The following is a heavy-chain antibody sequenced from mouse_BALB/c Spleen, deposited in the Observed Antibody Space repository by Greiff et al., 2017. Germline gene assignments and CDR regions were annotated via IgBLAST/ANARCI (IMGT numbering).Heavy chain of an antibody. J-gene: IGHJ4*01. CDR1: GYTFSSYW. Sequence: QVQLKQSGAELMKPGASVKISCKATGYTFSSYWIEWVKQRPGHGLEWIGEILPGSGSTNYNEKFKGKATFTADTSSNTAYMQLSSLTSEDSAVYYCARTGNAMDYWGQGTSVTVSS. CDR2: ILPGSGST. V-gene: IGHV1-9*01. CDR3: ARTGNAMDY. D-gene: IGHD4-1*01.